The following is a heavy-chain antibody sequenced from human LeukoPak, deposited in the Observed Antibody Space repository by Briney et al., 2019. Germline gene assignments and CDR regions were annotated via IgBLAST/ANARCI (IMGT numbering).Heavy chain of an antibody. D-gene: IGHD3-22*01. CDR3: GRGSTYYDSSGQVPFDY. Sequence: GGSLRLSCAASGFTFSTYSMNWVRQAPGKGLEWASYISSSSSTIYYADSVKGRFTISRDNAKNSLYLQMNSLRAEDTAVYYCGRGSTYYDSSGQVPFDYWGQGTLVTVSS. J-gene: IGHJ4*02. CDR2: ISSSSSTI. CDR1: GFTFSTYS. V-gene: IGHV3-48*01.